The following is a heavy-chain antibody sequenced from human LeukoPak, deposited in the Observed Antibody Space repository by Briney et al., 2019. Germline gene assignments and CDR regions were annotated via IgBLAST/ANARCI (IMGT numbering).Heavy chain of an antibody. CDR3: ARDPTVVNYYYYGMDV. CDR1: GGSISSYY. CDR2: IYYSGST. V-gene: IGHV4-59*01. J-gene: IGHJ6*02. Sequence: PSETLSLTCTVSGGSISSYYWSWIRQPPGKGLEWIGYIYYSGSTNYNPSLKSRVTISVDTSKNQFSLKLSSVTAADTAVYYCARDPTVVNYYYYGMDVWGQGTTVTVSS. D-gene: IGHD4-23*01.